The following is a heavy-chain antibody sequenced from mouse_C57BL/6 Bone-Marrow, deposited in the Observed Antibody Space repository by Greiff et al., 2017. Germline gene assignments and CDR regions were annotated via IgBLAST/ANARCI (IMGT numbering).Heavy chain of an antibody. Sequence: QVQLKQSGAELAKPGASVKLSCTASGYTFTSYWMHWVKQRPGQGLEWIGYINPSSGYTKYNQKFKDKATLTADKSSSTAYMQLSSLTYEDSAVYYCARRGWFPYEGAWFAYWGQGTLVTVSA. CDR3: ARRGWFPYEGAWFAY. D-gene: IGHD2-3*01. J-gene: IGHJ3*01. V-gene: IGHV1-7*01. CDR1: GYTFTSYW. CDR2: INPSSGYT.